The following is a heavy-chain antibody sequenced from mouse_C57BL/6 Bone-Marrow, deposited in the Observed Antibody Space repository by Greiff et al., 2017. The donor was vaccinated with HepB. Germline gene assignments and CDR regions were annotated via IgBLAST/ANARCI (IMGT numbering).Heavy chain of an antibody. Sequence: VQLQQSGAELVKPGASVKLSCKASGYTFTSYWMQWVKQRPGQGLEWIGEIDPSDSYTNYNQKFKGKATLTVDTSSSTAYMQLSSLTSEDSAVYYCASSRLRPAYYFDYWGQGTTLTVSS. CDR1: GYTFTSYW. CDR2: IDPSDSYT. D-gene: IGHD2-2*01. V-gene: IGHV1-50*01. J-gene: IGHJ2*01. CDR3: ASSRLRPAYYFDY.